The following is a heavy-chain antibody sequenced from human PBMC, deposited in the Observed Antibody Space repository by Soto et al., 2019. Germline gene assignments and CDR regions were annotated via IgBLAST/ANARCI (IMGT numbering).Heavy chain of an antibody. Sequence: QVQLQQWGAGLLKPSETLSLTCAVYGGSFSGYYWSWIRQPPGKGLEWIGEINHSGSTNYNPSLKSRVTISVDTYKNQFSLKLRSVTAADTAVYYCARGPATSGYSGQASDYWGQGTLVTVSS. CDR2: INHSGST. CDR3: ARGPATSGYSGQASDY. V-gene: IGHV4-34*01. D-gene: IGHD3-22*01. J-gene: IGHJ4*02. CDR1: GGSFSGYY.